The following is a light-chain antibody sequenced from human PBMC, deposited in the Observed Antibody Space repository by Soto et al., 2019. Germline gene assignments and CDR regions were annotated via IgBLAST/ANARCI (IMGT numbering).Light chain of an antibody. CDR3: MQSTQLPPT. V-gene: IGKV2D-29*02. CDR2: EVS. CDR1: QSLLHITGETF. Sequence: EIVVSQSPLSLPVTPAEPSSISWRSSQSLLHITGETFLFWYLQKPGQSPQLLIYEVSTRVSGVPDRFSGSGSGTDFTLEISRVETDDVGIYYCMQSTQLPPTFGQGTRLE. J-gene: IGKJ5*01.